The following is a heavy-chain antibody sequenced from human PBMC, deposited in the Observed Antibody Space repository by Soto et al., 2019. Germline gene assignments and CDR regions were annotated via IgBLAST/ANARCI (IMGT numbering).Heavy chain of an antibody. V-gene: IGHV3-23*01. CDR1: GFTFSSYA. CDR2: ISGSGGST. CDR3: AKDPVSAEYFQH. Sequence: GGSLRLSCAASGFTFSSYAMSLVRQAPGKGLEWVSAISGSGGSTYYADSVKGRFTISRDNSKNTLYMQMNSLRAEDTAVYYCAKDPVSAEYFQHWCLGTLVTVSS. D-gene: IGHD6-19*01. J-gene: IGHJ1*01.